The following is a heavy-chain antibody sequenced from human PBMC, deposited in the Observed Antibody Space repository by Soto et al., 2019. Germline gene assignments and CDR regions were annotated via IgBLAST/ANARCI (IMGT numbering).Heavy chain of an antibody. CDR3: AREDYGGRPGY. D-gene: IGHD4-17*01. J-gene: IGHJ4*02. Sequence: ASVKVSCKASGGTFSSYTISWVRQAPGQGLEWMGWISAYNGNTNYAQKFQGRVTMTRNTSISTAYMELSSLRSEDTAMYYCAREDYGGRPGYWGQGTLVTVSS. CDR2: ISAYNGNT. CDR1: GGTFSSYT. V-gene: IGHV1-8*02.